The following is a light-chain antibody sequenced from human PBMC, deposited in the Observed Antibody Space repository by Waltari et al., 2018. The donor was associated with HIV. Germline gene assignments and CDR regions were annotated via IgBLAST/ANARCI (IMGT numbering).Light chain of an antibody. CDR3: AAWDDSRNGVV. Sequence: QSVLTQPPSASGTPGQGVTIPCSGSTSNIGQNTVNWYQQFPGTAPNLLIYSNDQRASGVPDRFSGSKSGSSASLAISGLQSEEDTEYDCAAWDDSRNGVVFGGGTALTVL. V-gene: IGLV1-44*01. J-gene: IGLJ2*01. CDR1: TSNIGQNT. CDR2: SND.